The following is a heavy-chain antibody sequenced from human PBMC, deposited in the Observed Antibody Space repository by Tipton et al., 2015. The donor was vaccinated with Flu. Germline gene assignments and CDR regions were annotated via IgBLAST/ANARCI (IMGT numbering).Heavy chain of an antibody. V-gene: IGHV1-18*01. CDR1: GGTFSSYA. J-gene: IGHJ4*02. CDR2: ISAYNGNT. D-gene: IGHD6-13*01. Sequence: QLVQSGAEVKKPGSSVKVSCKASGGTFSSYAISWVRQAPGQGLEWMGWISAYNGNTNYAQKLQGRVTMTTDTSTSTAYMELRSLRSDDTAVYYCARDKGRWQQLPLATGYWGQGTLVTVSS. CDR3: ARDKGRWQQLPLATGY.